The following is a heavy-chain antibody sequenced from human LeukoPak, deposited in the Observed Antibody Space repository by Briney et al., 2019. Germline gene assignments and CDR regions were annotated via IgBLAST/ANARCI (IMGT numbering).Heavy chain of an antibody. Sequence: GASVKVSCKASGYTFTSYGISWVRQAPGQGLEWMGWISAYNGNTNYAQKLQDRVTMTTDTSTSTAYMELRSLRSDDTAVYYCARVRYYDSSGYVDYWGQGTLVTVSS. J-gene: IGHJ4*02. D-gene: IGHD3-22*01. CDR3: ARVRYYDSSGYVDY. V-gene: IGHV1-18*01. CDR1: GYTFTSYG. CDR2: ISAYNGNT.